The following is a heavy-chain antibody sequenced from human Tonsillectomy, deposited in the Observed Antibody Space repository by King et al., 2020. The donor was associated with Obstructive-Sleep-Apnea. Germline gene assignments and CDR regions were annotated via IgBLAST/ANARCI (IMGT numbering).Heavy chain of an antibody. CDR1: GYSFTSYW. V-gene: IGHV5-51*01. Sequence: DVQLVESGAEVIKPGESLKISCKGSGYSFTSYWIGWVRQMPGKGLECMGIIYPGDSDTRYSPSFQGQVTISADKSISTAYLQWSSLKASDTAMYYCATSKGYCTSTSCYAPFDYWGQGTLVTVSS. CDR3: ATSKGYCTSTSCYAPFDY. J-gene: IGHJ4*02. CDR2: IYPGDSDT. D-gene: IGHD2-2*01.